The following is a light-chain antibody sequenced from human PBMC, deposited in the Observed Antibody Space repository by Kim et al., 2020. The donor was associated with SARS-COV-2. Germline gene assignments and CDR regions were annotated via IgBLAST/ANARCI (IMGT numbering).Light chain of an antibody. CDR1: SSDVGGYSY. CDR3: CSYAGRYTYV. V-gene: IGLV2-11*01. CDR2: DVS. Sequence: LTQPRSVSGSPGQSVTISCTGTSSDVGGYSYVSWYQQHPGKAPKLMIYDVSKRPSGVPDHFSGSKSGNTASLTISGLQAEDEADYYCCSYAGRYTYVFGTGTKVNV. J-gene: IGLJ1*01.